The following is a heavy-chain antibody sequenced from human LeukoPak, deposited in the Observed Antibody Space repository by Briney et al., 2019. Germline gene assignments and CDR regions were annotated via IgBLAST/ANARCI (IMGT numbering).Heavy chain of an antibody. CDR3: ARLTAVRAGY. D-gene: IGHD6-19*01. V-gene: IGHV3-48*01. Sequence: PGGSLRLSCEASGFTFSSYSMNWVRQAPGKGLEWVSYIGNSGTIIYYADSVKGRFTISRDNAKNSLYLQMNSLRAEDTAVYYCARLTAVRAGYWGQGTLVTVSS. CDR2: IGNSGTII. CDR1: GFTFSSYS. J-gene: IGHJ4*02.